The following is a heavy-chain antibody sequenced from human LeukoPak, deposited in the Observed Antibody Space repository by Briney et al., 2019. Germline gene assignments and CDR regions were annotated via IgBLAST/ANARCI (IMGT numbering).Heavy chain of an antibody. Sequence: GASVKVSCKASGYTSTSYGISWVRQAPGQGLEWMGWISAYNGNTNYAQKLQGRVTMTTDTSTSTAYMELRSLRSDDTAVYYCATAMTAMVTYYFDYWGQGTLVTVSS. CDR1: GYTSTSYG. CDR3: ATAMTAMVTYYFDY. J-gene: IGHJ4*02. V-gene: IGHV1-18*01. D-gene: IGHD5-18*01. CDR2: ISAYNGNT.